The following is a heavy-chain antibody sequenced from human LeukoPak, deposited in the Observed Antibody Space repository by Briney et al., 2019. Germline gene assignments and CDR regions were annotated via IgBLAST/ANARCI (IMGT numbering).Heavy chain of an antibody. J-gene: IGHJ4*02. D-gene: IGHD2-8*02. CDR3: ARATGGHYDYFDY. CDR1: GYTFTGYH. CDR2: INPSSGGT. Sequence: ASVKVSCKASGYTFTGYHIHWVRQAPGQGLEWMGWINPSSGGTNYAQQFQGRVTMTRDTSINTACMELSRLTSGDTAVYFCARATGGHYDYFDYWGEGTLVTVSS. V-gene: IGHV1-2*02.